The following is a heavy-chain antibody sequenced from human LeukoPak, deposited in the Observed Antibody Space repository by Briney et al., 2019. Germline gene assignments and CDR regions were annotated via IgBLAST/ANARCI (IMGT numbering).Heavy chain of an antibody. CDR1: GGSISSYY. Sequence: PSETLSLTCTVSGGSISSYYWSWIRQPPGKGLEWIGYIYYSGSTNYNPSLKSRVTISVDTSKNQFSLKLSSVTAADTAVYYCARGTSYYDFWSGGPYYYYMDVWGKGTTVTVSS. V-gene: IGHV4-59*01. CDR2: IYYSGST. CDR3: ARGTSYYDFWSGGPYYYYMDV. D-gene: IGHD3-3*01. J-gene: IGHJ6*03.